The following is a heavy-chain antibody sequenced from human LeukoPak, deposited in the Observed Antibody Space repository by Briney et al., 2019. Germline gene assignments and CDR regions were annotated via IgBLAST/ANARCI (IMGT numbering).Heavy chain of an antibody. J-gene: IGHJ4*02. Sequence: SETLSLTCTVSGGSISSGGYYWSWIRQPPGKGLEWIGYIYYSGSTNYNPSLKSRVTISVDTSKNQFSLKLSSVTAADTAVYYCASTYSSGWYGYYFDYWGQGTLVTVSS. CDR1: GGSISSGGYY. CDR3: ASTYSSGWYGYYFDY. V-gene: IGHV4-61*08. D-gene: IGHD6-19*01. CDR2: IYYSGST.